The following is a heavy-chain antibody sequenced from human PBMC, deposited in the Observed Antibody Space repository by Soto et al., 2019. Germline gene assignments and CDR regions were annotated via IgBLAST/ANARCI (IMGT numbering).Heavy chain of an antibody. Sequence: PGGSLRLSCAASGFTVSSNYMSWVRQAPGKGLEWVSVIYSGGSTYYADSVKGRFTISRDNSKNTLYLQMNSLRAEDTAVYYCATQSLTTVTQYYFDYWGQGTLVTVSS. CDR2: IYSGGST. CDR1: GFTVSSNY. CDR3: ATQSLTTVTQYYFDY. D-gene: IGHD4-17*01. V-gene: IGHV3-66*01. J-gene: IGHJ4*02.